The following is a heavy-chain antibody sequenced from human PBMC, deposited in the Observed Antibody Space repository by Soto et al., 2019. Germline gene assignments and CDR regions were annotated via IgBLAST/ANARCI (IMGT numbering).Heavy chain of an antibody. V-gene: IGHV3-49*04. D-gene: IGHD3-10*01. CDR3: TTIPGLLWFGELSDY. CDR1: GFTFGDYA. J-gene: IGHJ4*02. Sequence: GGSLRLSCTASGFTFGDYAMSWVRQAPGKGLEWVGFIRSKAYGGTTEYAASVKGRFTISRDDSKSIAYLQMNSLKTEDTAVYYCTTIPGLLWFGELSDYWVQGTLVTVSS. CDR2: IRSKAYGGTT.